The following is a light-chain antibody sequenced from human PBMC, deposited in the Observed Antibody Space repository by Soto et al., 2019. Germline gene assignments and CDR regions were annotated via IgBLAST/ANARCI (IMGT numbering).Light chain of an antibody. CDR3: QQRRYWPVT. CDR1: QSVTSY. Sequence: EIVLTQSPAILSISPGERATLSCRASQSVTSYLAWYQQKPAQPPSLLIYDASNRATGVPARFSGSGSGTDFTLTISSLEPEDFAVYYCQQRRYWPVTFGQGTKVEIK. V-gene: IGKV3-11*01. CDR2: DAS. J-gene: IGKJ1*01.